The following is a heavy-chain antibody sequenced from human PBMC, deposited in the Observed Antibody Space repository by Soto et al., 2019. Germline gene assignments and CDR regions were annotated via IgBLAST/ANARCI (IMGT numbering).Heavy chain of an antibody. V-gene: IGHV3-23*01. J-gene: IGHJ4*02. D-gene: IGHD2-8*01. CDR1: GLTFRNHA. Sequence: EVQLLESGGGVVQPGGSLRLSCAASGLTFRNHAMSWVRQAPGKGLEWVSTIAPIGYSTHYADSVKGRFTISRDDSKSTLDLEMNSLRAEDTAVSYCVSWVSPHFDYWGPGTLVSVSS. CDR2: IAPIGYST. CDR3: VSWVSPHFDY.